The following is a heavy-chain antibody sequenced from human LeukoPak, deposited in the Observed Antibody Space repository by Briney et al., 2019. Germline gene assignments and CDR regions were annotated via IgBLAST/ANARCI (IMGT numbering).Heavy chain of an antibody. CDR3: ARRAREGYYFDY. CDR2: IYYSGST. Sequence: SETLSLTCTVSGGSISSSSYYWGWIRQPPGKGLEWIGSIYYSGSTYYNPSLKIRVTISVATSKNQFSLKLSSVTAADTAVYYCARRAREGYYFDYWGQGTLVTVSS. CDR1: GGSISSSSYY. J-gene: IGHJ4*02. D-gene: IGHD6-13*01. V-gene: IGHV4-39*01.